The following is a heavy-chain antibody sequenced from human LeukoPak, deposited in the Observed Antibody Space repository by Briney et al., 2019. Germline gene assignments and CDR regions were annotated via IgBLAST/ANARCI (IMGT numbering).Heavy chain of an antibody. D-gene: IGHD6-19*01. V-gene: IGHV1-18*01. J-gene: IGHJ4*02. CDR1: GYTFTSYG. Sequence: ASVKVSCKASGYTFTSYGISWVRQAPGQGLEWMGWIRAYNGNTNYAQKFQGRVTMTRDTSISTAYMELSRLRSDDTAVYYCARDRWSSFDYWGQGTLVTVSS. CDR3: ARDRWSSFDY. CDR2: IRAYNGNT.